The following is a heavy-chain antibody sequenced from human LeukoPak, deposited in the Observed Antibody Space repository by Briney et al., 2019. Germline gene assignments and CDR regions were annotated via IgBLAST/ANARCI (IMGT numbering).Heavy chain of an antibody. J-gene: IGHJ4*02. D-gene: IGHD4-17*01. CDR2: IWYDGSNK. CDR1: GFTFSSYG. V-gene: IGHV3-33*06. CDR3: AKEGVHGDYDY. Sequence: PGRSLRLSCAASGFTFSSYGMHWVRQAPGKGLEWVAAIWYDGSNKYYADSVKGRFTISRDNSKNTLYLQMNSLRAEDTAVYYCAKEGVHGDYDYWGQGTLVTVSP.